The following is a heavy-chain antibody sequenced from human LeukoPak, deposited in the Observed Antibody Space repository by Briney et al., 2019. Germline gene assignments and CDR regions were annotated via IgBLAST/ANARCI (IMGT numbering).Heavy chain of an antibody. CDR2: IWYDGSNK. CDR1: GFTFSSYG. CDR3: ASFTQYYDFWPDAFDI. Sequence: GGSLRLSCAASGFTFSSYGMHWVRQAPGKGLEWVAVIWYDGSNKYYADSVKGRFTISRDNYKNTLYLQMNSLRAEDTAVYYCASFTQYYDFWPDAFDIWGQGTMVTVSS. J-gene: IGHJ3*02. D-gene: IGHD3-3*01. V-gene: IGHV3-33*01.